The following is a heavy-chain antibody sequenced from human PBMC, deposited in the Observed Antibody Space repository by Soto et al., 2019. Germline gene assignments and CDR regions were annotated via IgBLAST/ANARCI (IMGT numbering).Heavy chain of an antibody. CDR2: ISESGST. CDR1: GQSFSSHS. V-gene: IGHV4-34*01. J-gene: IGHJ4*02. CDR3: ARGSGIVALPGELEDVNYDF. Sequence: QVQLQQWGAGLVKPSETLSLSCAVYGQSFSSHSWAWIRQPPGKGLEWIGEISESGSTYYNPCLKSRVTISTDTSKNQFSLKLSSVTAADTAAYFCARGSGIVALPGELEDVNYDFWGQGTLVNVSS. D-gene: IGHD1-1*01.